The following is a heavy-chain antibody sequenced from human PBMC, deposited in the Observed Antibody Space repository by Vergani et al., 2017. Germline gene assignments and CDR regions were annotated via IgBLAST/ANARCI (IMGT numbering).Heavy chain of an antibody. D-gene: IGHD1-1*01. Sequence: EVELVQSGPEMRKPGESLKISCKGSEYSFGNYWIGWVRQMPGKGLEWMGIIYPADSDTRYSPSVQGQVTISGDKSISTAFLQWDSLKASDTALYYCARHTTYTDSWGQGTLVTVSS. CDR1: EYSFGNYW. J-gene: IGHJ4*02. CDR3: ARHTTYTDS. V-gene: IGHV5-51*01. CDR2: IYPADSDT.